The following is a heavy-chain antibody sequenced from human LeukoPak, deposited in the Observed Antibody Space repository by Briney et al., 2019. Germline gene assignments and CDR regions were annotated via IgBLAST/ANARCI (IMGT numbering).Heavy chain of an antibody. Sequence: GGSLRLSCEASGFTFSNFGMHWVGRAPGKGLEWVAVIRSDGSNKQYADSVEGRFTISRDNSEYMLYLQMNSLRDEDTAVYFCARDSPGAPNDLDYWGQGTLVTVSS. D-gene: IGHD1-1*01. CDR1: GFTFSNFG. CDR3: ARDSPGAPNDLDY. V-gene: IGHV3-33*01. CDR2: IRSDGSNK. J-gene: IGHJ4*02.